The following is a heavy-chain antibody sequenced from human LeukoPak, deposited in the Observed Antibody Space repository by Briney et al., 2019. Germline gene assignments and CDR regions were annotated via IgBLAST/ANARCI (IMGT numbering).Heavy chain of an antibody. CDR2: ISDSGDHT. CDR1: GFTFSSYA. CDR3: AKDRVSVAGSYDS. J-gene: IGHJ4*02. D-gene: IGHD6-19*01. V-gene: IGHV3-23*01. Sequence: GGSLRLSCAASGFTFSSYAMSWVRQAPGKGLEWVSGISDSGDHTYYADSVKGRFTISRDNSKNTFYMEMNGLRVEDTAMYYCAKDRVSVAGSYDSWGQGTLVTVSS.